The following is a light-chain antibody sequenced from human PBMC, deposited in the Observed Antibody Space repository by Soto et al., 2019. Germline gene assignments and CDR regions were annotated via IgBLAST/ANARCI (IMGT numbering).Light chain of an antibody. J-gene: IGLJ2*01. V-gene: IGLV2-14*01. CDR3: SSYTGSSNVI. Sequence: QSALTQPASVSGSPGQSITISCTGSSSDVGGYNYVSWYQLLPGKAPKLMISEVSNRPSGVSNRFSGTKSGNTAYLTISGLQAEDEADYYCSSYTGSSNVIFGGGTKVTVL. CDR1: SSDVGGYNY. CDR2: EVS.